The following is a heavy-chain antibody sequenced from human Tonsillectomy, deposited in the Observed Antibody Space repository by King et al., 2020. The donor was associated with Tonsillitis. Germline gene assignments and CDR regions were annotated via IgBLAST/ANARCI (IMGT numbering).Heavy chain of an antibody. CDR1: GYSFTSYW. J-gene: IGHJ4*02. D-gene: IGHD5-12*01. CDR2: IYPGDSDT. Sequence: QLVQSGAEVKKPGESLKISCKGSGYSFTSYWIGWVRQMPGKGLEWMGSIYPGDSDTRYSPSFQGQVTIPADKSISTAYLQWSSLKASDTAMYYCARLNGDIVATIYYFDYWGQGTLVTVSS. CDR3: ARLNGDIVATIYYFDY. V-gene: IGHV5-51*01.